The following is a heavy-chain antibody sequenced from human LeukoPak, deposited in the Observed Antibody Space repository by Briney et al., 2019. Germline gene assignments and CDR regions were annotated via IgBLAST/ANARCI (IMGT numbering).Heavy chain of an antibody. J-gene: IGHJ4*02. CDR1: GGSISSSNYY. D-gene: IGHD2-21*02. Sequence: PSETLSLTCTVSGGSISSSNYYWGWIRQPPGKGLEWIGRIYYSGKTYYNPSLKSRATISVDTSKKQFSLKLSSVTAADTAVYYCARAGTPDFCGSDCRPDYWGQGTLVTVSS. V-gene: IGHV4-39*07. CDR2: IYYSGKT. CDR3: ARAGTPDFCGSDCRPDY.